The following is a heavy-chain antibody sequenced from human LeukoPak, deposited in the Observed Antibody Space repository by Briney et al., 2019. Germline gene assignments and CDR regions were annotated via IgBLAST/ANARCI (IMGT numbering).Heavy chain of an antibody. D-gene: IGHD1-1*01. V-gene: IGHV3-33*01. CDR2: LWSGGGNE. Sequence: GGSPRLSCAASGFTFSDFNMHWVRQAPGKGLEWVAFLWSGGGNECYADSVKGRFTISRDNSKNTLYLQMTSLRAEDTAVYYCARDQYWNPDSWGQGTLVTVSS. CDR1: GFTFSDFN. CDR3: ARDQYWNPDS. J-gene: IGHJ4*02.